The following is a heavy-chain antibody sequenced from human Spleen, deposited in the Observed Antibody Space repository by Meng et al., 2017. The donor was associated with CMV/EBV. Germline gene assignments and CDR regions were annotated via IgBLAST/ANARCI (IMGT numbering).Heavy chain of an antibody. CDR1: FATNA. CDR2: ISDYNGNT. V-gene: IGHV1-18*01. CDR3: ARGGAFFFDGSAYLYFFDY. D-gene: IGHD3-22*01. Sequence: FATNAISCVVRTPGQGLEWLGWISDYNGNTNYAQKYQGRVSMTTDTSTSTAFMELRSLRSDDTAVYYCARGGAFFFDGSAYLYFFDYWGQGTLVTVSS. J-gene: IGHJ4*02.